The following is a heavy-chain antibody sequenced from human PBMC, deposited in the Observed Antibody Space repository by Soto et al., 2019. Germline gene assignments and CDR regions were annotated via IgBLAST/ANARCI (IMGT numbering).Heavy chain of an antibody. J-gene: IGHJ6*03. D-gene: IGHD4-17*01. Sequence: SETLSLTCTVSGGSISSYYWSWIRQPPGKGLEWIGYIYYSGSTNYNPSLKSRVTITVDTSKNPFSLKLSSVTAADTAVYYCARHPPGDYVWDRYYYYYMDVWGKGTTVTVSS. CDR1: GGSISSYY. CDR3: ARHPPGDYVWDRYYYYYMDV. V-gene: IGHV4-59*08. CDR2: IYYSGST.